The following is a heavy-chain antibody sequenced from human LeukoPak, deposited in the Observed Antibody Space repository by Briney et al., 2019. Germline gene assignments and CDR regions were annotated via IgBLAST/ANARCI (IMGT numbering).Heavy chain of an antibody. CDR2: IDWDDDK. V-gene: IGHV2-70*11. CDR3: ARIRSSDYYYYYMDV. CDR1: GFSLSTSGMC. Sequence: SGPALVKPTQTLTLTCTFSGFSLSTSGMCVSWIRQPPGKALEWLARIDWDDDKYYSTSLKTRLTISKDTSKNQVVLTMTNMDPVDTATYYCARIRSSDYYYYYMDVWGKGTTVTVSS. J-gene: IGHJ6*03.